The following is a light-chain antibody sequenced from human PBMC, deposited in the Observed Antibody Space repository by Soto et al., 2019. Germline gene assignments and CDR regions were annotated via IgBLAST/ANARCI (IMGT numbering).Light chain of an antibody. CDR3: QQYHTWPKA. V-gene: IGKV1-5*01. Sequence: DIQMTQSPSTLSASVGDRVTVNCRASQGVSRWLAWYQQKPGQAPKLLIYGASTVPTGIPSRFSGSGSGTEFTLTISSLQPEDFATYYCQQYHTWPKAFGRGTKVDIK. J-gene: IGKJ1*01. CDR2: GAS. CDR1: QGVSRW.